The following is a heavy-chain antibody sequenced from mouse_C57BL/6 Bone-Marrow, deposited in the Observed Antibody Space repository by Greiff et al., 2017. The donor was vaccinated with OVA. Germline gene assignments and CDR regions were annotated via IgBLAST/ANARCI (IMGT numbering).Heavy chain of an antibody. Sequence: QVQLQQPGAELVKPGASVKMSCKASGYTFTSYWITWVKQRPGQGLEWIGDIYPGSGSTNYNEKFKSKATLTVDTSSSTAYMQLSSLTSEDSAVYYCARDYGSGLTYWYFDVWGTGTTVTVSS. CDR1: GYTFTSYW. CDR3: ARDYGSGLTYWYFDV. CDR2: IYPGSGST. J-gene: IGHJ1*03. V-gene: IGHV1-55*01. D-gene: IGHD1-1*01.